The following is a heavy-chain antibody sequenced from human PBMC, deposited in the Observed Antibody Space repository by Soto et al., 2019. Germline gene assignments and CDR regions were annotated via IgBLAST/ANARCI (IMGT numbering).Heavy chain of an antibody. CDR2: IKQDGSEK. J-gene: IGHJ2*01. CDR1: GFTFSSYW. D-gene: IGHD6-6*01. V-gene: IGHV3-7*03. Sequence: ESGGGLVQPGGSLRLSCAASGFTFSSYWMSWVRQAPGKGLEWVANIKQDGSEKYYVDSVKGRFTISRDNAKNSLYLQMNSLRAEDTAVYYCARAGASSSLHWYFDLWGRGTLVTVSS. CDR3: ARAGASSSLHWYFDL.